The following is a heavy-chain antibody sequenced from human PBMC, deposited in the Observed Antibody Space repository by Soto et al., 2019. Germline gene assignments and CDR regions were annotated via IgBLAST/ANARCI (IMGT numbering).Heavy chain of an antibody. CDR2: IWYDGSNK. D-gene: IGHD6-13*01. CDR1: GFSFSSYD. V-gene: IGHV3-33*01. Sequence: QVQLVESGGGVVQPGTSLRLSCAASGFSFSSYDIHWVRQAPGKGLEWVAVIWYDGSNKYYADSVKGRFIISRDNSKNTLYLHMNSLRADDTAVYYWARGYSSSRDLGYWGQGTLVTVSS. CDR3: ARGYSSSRDLGY. J-gene: IGHJ4*02.